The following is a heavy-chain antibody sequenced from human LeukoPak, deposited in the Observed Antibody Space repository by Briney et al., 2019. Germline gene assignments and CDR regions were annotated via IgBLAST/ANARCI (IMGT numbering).Heavy chain of an antibody. CDR2: IYPGDSDT. D-gene: IGHD5-18*01. V-gene: IGHV5-51*01. J-gene: IGHJ4*02. CDR1: GYSFTSYW. CDR3: ARRRINVDTAMADYFDY. Sequence: GESLKISCKGSGYSFTSYWIGWVRQMPGKGLEWMGIIYPGDSDTRYSPSFQGQVTISADKSISTAYLQWSGLKASDTAMYYCARRRINVDTAMADYFDYWGQGTLVTVSS.